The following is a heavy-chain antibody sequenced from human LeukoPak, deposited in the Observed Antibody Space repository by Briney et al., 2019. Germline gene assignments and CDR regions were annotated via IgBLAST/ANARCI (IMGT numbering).Heavy chain of an antibody. CDR3: AKAGGHFDY. CDR2: ISGSGGST. D-gene: IGHD4-23*01. Sequence: PGGSLRLSCAASGFTFSSHAMNWVRQAPGKGLEWVSGISGSGGSTYYADSVKGRFTISRDNSNNTLYLQMNSLRAEDTAVYYCAKAGGHFDYWGQGTLVTVSS. J-gene: IGHJ4*02. V-gene: IGHV3-23*01. CDR1: GFTFSSHA.